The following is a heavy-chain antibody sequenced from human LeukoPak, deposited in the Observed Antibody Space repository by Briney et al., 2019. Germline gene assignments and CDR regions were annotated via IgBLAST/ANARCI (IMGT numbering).Heavy chain of an antibody. V-gene: IGHV5-51*01. J-gene: IGHJ4*02. CDR3: SITGHSDNWEYF. CDR1: GYTLTKYR. Sequence: GESLKISCKISGYTLTKYRIGWARQMPGKGLEWMGIINPYDFDTQYSPSSHGHVIISVDRSITTAYLQWNRLEASDSAMYYCSITGHSDNWEYFWGQETLVTVSS. CDR2: INPYDFDT. D-gene: IGHD1-26*01.